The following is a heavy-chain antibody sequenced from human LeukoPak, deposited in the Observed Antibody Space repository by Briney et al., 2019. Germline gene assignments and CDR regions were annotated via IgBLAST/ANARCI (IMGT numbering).Heavy chain of an antibody. J-gene: IGHJ5*02. CDR3: ARGSGFRRRPLCSGGSCYGRWFDP. V-gene: IGHV4-34*01. CDR1: GSXXXXY. D-gene: IGHD2-15*01. CDR2: INXXXRX. Sequence: GSXXXXYXXXIRXPPXKGXXXXXEINXXXRXNYNPSLTSRVTISVDTSKKKFSLKLSSVTAADTAVYYCARGSGFRRRPLCSGGSCYGRWFDPWGQGTLVTVSS.